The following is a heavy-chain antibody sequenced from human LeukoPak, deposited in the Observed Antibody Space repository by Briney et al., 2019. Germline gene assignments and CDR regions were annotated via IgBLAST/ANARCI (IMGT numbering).Heavy chain of an antibody. Sequence: PGGSLRLSCAASGFTVSSNYMSWVRLAPGKGLEWVSVIYSGGSTCYADSVKGRFTISRDNSKNTLYLQMNSLRAEDTAVYYCEARKYSYGFDYWGQGTLVTVSS. J-gene: IGHJ4*02. CDR3: EARKYSYGFDY. CDR1: GFTVSSNY. CDR2: IYSGGST. D-gene: IGHD5-18*01. V-gene: IGHV3-53*01.